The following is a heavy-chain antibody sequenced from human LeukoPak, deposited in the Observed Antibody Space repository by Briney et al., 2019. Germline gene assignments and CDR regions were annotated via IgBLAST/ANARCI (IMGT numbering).Heavy chain of an antibody. CDR1: GGSFSGYY. D-gene: IGHD2-15*01. J-gene: IGHJ4*02. CDR3: ARAPSGCGGTCPSDH. CDR2: INHSGST. Sequence: SETLSLTCAVYGGSFSGYYWSWIRQPPGKGLEWIGEINHSGSTNHNPSLKSRVTMALDTSGNQVSLKLTSVTAADTAVYYCARAPSGCGGTCPSDHWGPGTLVTVSS. V-gene: IGHV4-34*01.